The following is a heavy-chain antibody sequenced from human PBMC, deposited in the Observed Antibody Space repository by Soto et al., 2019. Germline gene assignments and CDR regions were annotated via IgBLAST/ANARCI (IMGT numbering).Heavy chain of an antibody. CDR1: GFTFSSYA. CDR2: ISGSGGST. V-gene: IGHV3-23*01. Sequence: GGSLRLSCAASGFTFSSYAMSWVRQAPGKGLEWVSAISGSGGSTYYADSVKGRFTISRDNSKNTLYLQMNSLRAEDTAVYYCAKDGKYCSSTSCYFDPADFDYWGQGTLVTVSS. CDR3: AKDGKYCSSTSCYFDPADFDY. D-gene: IGHD2-2*01. J-gene: IGHJ4*02.